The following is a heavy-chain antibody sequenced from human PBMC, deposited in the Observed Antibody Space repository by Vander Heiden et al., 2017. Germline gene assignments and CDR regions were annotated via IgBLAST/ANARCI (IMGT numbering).Heavy chain of an antibody. V-gene: IGHV4-4*07. J-gene: IGHJ3*02. CDR1: GGSIRSYY. D-gene: IGHD6-19*01. CDR3: ARGYSSGWTDAFDI. Sequence: QVQLQESGPGLVKPSETLSLTCIVSGGSIRSYYWSWIRQPAGKGLEWIGRIYTSGSTKYNPALKSRVIMSVDTSKNQFSLKLTSVTAADTALYYCARGYSSGWTDAFDIWGQGTMVTVSS. CDR2: IYTSGST.